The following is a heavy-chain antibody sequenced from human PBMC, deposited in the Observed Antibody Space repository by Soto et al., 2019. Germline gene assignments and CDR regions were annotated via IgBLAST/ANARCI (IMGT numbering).Heavy chain of an antibody. J-gene: IGHJ4*02. CDR1: GFTFSSYA. CDR3: APYYYGSGSYPLVGFDY. CDR2: ISGSGGST. V-gene: IGHV3-23*01. Sequence: GGSLRLSCAASGFTFSSYAMSWVRQAPGKGLEWVSAISGSGGSTYYADSVKGRFTISRDNSKNTLYLQMNSLRVEDTAVYYCAPYYYGSGSYPLVGFDYWGQGTLVTVSS. D-gene: IGHD3-10*01.